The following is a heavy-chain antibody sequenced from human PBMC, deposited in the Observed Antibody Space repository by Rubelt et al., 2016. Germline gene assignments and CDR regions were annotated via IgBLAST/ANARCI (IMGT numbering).Heavy chain of an antibody. CDR1: GGSFSGYY. Sequence: QVQLQQWGAGLLKPSETLSLTCAVYGGSFSGYYWSWIRQPPGKGLEWIGEINHSGSTNYNPSLKCRVTVSVDTSKDQFSLKLSSVTAADTAVYYCAGGPSWGGDWGGVDYWGQGTLVTVSS. CDR3: AGGPSWGGDWGGVDY. CDR2: INHSGST. V-gene: IGHV4-34*01. J-gene: IGHJ4*02. D-gene: IGHD2-21*02.